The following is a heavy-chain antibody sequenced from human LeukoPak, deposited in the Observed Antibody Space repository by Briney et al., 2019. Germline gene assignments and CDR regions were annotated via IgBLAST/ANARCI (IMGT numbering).Heavy chain of an antibody. J-gene: IGHJ4*02. CDR3: ARDLGFDSSGYPWD. Sequence: SETLSLTCTVSGGSIGSGNSYWSWIRQPPGTGLEWVGSINYSGNTYYNPSLKSRVSMSLGTSKNQFSLKLNSVTAADTAVYYCARDLGFDSSGYPWDWGQGTLVTVSS. D-gene: IGHD3-22*01. CDR2: INYSGNT. CDR1: GGSIGSGNSY. V-gene: IGHV4-30-4*01.